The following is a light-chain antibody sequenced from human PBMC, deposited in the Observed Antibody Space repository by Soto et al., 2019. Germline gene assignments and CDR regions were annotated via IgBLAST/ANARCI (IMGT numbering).Light chain of an antibody. Sequence: EIVMTQSPATLSVSPGERATLSCRASQSVSSSLAWYQKKPGQAPRLLIYGASTRAPGIPDRFSGSGSETEFTLTISSLQSEDFAFYYCQQYNNWWTFGQGTRVEIK. CDR2: GAS. CDR1: QSVSSS. J-gene: IGKJ1*01. CDR3: QQYNNWWT. V-gene: IGKV3-15*01.